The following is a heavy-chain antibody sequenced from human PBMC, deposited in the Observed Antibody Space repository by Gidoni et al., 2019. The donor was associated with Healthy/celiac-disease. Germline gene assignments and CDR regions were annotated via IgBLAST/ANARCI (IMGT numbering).Heavy chain of an antibody. J-gene: IGHJ1*01. CDR1: GFTFSRYA. CDR3: AKDFRPQGVLGYSYGPQYFQH. CDR2: ISGSGGST. V-gene: IGHV3-23*01. D-gene: IGHD5-18*01. Sequence: EVQLLESGGGLVQPGGSLSLSCAASGFTFSRYAMSSVRQAPGKGLEWVSAISGSGGSTYYADAVKGRFTISRDNSKNTLYLQMNSLRAEDTAVYYCAKDFRPQGVLGYSYGPQYFQHWGQGTLVTVSS.